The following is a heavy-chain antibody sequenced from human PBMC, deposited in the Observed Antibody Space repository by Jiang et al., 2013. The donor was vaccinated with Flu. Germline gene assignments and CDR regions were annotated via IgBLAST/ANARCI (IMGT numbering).Heavy chain of an antibody. J-gene: IGHJ5*02. D-gene: IGHD3-22*01. CDR1: GYTLTELS. V-gene: IGHV1-24*01. Sequence: GAEVKKPGASVKVSCKVSGYTLTELSMHWVRQAPGKGLEWMGGFDPEDGETIYAQKFQGRVTMTEDTSTDTAYMELSSLRSEDTAVYYCATSHRAYYDSSGYYYKNWFDPWGQGTLVTVSS. CDR2: FDPEDGET. CDR3: ATSHRAYYDSSGYYYKNWFDP.